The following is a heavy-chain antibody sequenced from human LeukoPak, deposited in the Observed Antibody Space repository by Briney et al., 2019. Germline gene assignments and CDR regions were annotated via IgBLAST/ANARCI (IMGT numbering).Heavy chain of an antibody. Sequence: KPAGTLRLSCAASGCIFSNAWMSWVRQAPAKGLELDGRIRSKTDGGTADYAAPVKGRFTISRDDSKNTLYLQMNSLKTEDTAVYYCSTAAQGWGQGTTVTVSS. CDR3: STAAQG. J-gene: IGHJ6*02. CDR1: GCIFSNAW. CDR2: IRSKTDGGTA. V-gene: IGHV3-15*01.